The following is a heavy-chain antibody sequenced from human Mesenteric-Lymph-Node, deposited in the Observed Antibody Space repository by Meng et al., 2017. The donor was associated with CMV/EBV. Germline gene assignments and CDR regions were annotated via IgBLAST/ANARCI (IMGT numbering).Heavy chain of an antibody. CDR3: ARSGSSPLDY. D-gene: IGHD6-6*01. Sequence: GESLKISCAASGFTVSSNYMSWVRQAPGKGLEWVSVIYSGGSTYYADSVKGRFTISRDNSKNTLYLQMNSLRAEDTAVYYCARSGSSPLDYWGQGTLVTVSS. J-gene: IGHJ4*02. CDR1: GFTVSSNY. CDR2: IYSGGST. V-gene: IGHV3-53*01.